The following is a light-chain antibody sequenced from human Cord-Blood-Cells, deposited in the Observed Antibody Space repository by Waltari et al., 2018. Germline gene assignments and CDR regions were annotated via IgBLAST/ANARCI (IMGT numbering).Light chain of an antibody. CDR1: QSISSY. CDR3: QQSYSTLSIT. Sequence: DIQMTQSPSSLSASVGDRVTIHCRASQSISSYLNWYQQKPGKSPKLLIYAASSLQSGVPSRFSGSGSGTDFTLTISSLQPEDFATYYCQQSYSTLSITFGQGTRLEIK. V-gene: IGKV1-39*01. CDR2: AAS. J-gene: IGKJ5*01.